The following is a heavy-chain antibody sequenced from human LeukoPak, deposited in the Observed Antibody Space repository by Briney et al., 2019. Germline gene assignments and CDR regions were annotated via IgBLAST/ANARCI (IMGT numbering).Heavy chain of an antibody. CDR1: GFTFSSYA. Sequence: GRSLRLSCVVSGFTFSSYAMHWVRQAPSKGLEWVTVISYDGSNKYYADSVKGRFTISRDNAKNSLYLQMNSLRAEDTAVYYCARDRPRDVVVVAALSYYYYGMDVWGQGTTVTVSS. J-gene: IGHJ6*02. V-gene: IGHV3-30*04. CDR3: ARDRPRDVVVVAALSYYYYGMDV. CDR2: ISYDGSNK. D-gene: IGHD2-15*01.